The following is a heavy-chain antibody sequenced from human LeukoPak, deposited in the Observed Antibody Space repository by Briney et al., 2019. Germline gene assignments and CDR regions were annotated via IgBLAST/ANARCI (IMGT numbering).Heavy chain of an antibody. Sequence: PSETLFLTCIVSGAPNSMYHLSSLRQPPGKGLEWIGYIYYSGSTNYNPSLKSRVTISIDTSKNQFSLNLSSVTAADTAVYYCSRVFWGQLHAFDCWGQGTMVTVSS. J-gene: IGHJ3*01. D-gene: IGHD3-16*01. CDR1: GAPNSMYH. CDR2: IYYSGST. V-gene: IGHV4-59*01. CDR3: SRVFWGQLHAFDC.